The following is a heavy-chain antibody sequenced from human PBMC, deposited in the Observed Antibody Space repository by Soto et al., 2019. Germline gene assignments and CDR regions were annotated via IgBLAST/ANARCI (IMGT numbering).Heavy chain of an antibody. Sequence: SETLSLTYAVYDGYFRGYYWSWIRQTPGKGLEWIGEINHSGSTNYNPSLKSRVTISVDTSKNQFSLKLSSVTAADTAVYYCARLRALDGDAYYYYGMDVWGQGTTVTVSS. CDR1: DGYFRGYY. D-gene: IGHD3-10*01. CDR2: INHSGST. J-gene: IGHJ6*02. V-gene: IGHV4-34*01. CDR3: ARLRALDGDAYYYYGMDV.